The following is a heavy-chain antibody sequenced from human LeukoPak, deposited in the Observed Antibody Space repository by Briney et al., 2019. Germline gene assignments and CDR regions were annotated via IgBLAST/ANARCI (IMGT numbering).Heavy chain of an antibody. CDR3: ARGARKGDDYGGFFDY. J-gene: IGHJ4*02. CDR1: GFTFSDYA. V-gene: IGHV3-48*03. D-gene: IGHD4-23*01. Sequence: TGGSLRLSCAASGFTFSDYAMNWVRQAPGKGLEWLSYISGSGSPIYYPDSVKGRFTISRDNSKNTLYLQMNSLRPEDTAVYYCARGARKGDDYGGFFDYWGQGTLVTVSS. CDR2: ISGSGSPI.